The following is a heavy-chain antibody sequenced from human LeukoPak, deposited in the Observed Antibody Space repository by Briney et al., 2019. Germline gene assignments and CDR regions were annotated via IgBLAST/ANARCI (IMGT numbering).Heavy chain of an antibody. CDR1: GFTVSDNY. V-gene: IGHV3-66*01. CDR2: IYSGGST. CDR3: VRDTAAAPAFDI. Sequence: GGPLRLSCAASGFTVSDNYMSWVRQAPGKGLEWVSVIYSGGSTYYADSVKGRFTISRDNSRNTLYLQMNSLRAEDTAVYYCVRDTAAAPAFDIWGQGTMVTVSS. J-gene: IGHJ3*02. D-gene: IGHD4-17*01.